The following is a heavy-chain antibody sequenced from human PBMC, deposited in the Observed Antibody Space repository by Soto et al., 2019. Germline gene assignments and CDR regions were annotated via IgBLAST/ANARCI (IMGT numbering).Heavy chain of an antibody. V-gene: IGHV4-30-2*01. CDR3: ASVAAAEGEYFQH. CDR1: GGSISSGGYS. CDR2: IYHSGST. J-gene: IGHJ1*01. Sequence: SETLSLTCAVSGGSISSGGYSWSWIRQPPGKGLEWIGYIYHSGSTYYNPSLKSRVTISVDRSKNQFSLKLSSVTAADTAVYYCASVAAAEGEYFQHWGQGTLVTVSS. D-gene: IGHD6-13*01.